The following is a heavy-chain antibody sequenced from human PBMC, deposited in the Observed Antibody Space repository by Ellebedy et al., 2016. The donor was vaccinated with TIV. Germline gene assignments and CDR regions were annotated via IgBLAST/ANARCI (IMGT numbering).Heavy chain of an antibody. V-gene: IGHV3-64*01. CDR3: AREGSVDVWGPYRPMDV. CDR1: GFTFSTYS. CDR2: ISRTSDST. Sequence: PGGSLRLSCAASGFTFSTYSMDWVRQAPGEGLAYFAAISRTSDSTHHANSVKGRFTISRDNSKKTLYLQRDSLRGEDTAVYYCAREGSVDVWGPYRPMDVWGKGTTVTVSS. D-gene: IGHD3-16*02. J-gene: IGHJ6*03.